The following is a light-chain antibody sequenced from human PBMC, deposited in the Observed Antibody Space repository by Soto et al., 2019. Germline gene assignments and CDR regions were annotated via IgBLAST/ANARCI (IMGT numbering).Light chain of an antibody. V-gene: IGKV3-20*01. J-gene: IGKJ4*01. CDR3: QQRDDWSSVT. Sequence: EIILTQSPDTLSLSPGERATLSCRASQTVSSNYLAWCQQRPGQAPRLLIYGASTRAAGIPDRFSGSGSGTDFTLTITRLEPEDSAVYFCQQRDDWSSVTFGGGTRVEIK. CDR1: QTVSSNY. CDR2: GAS.